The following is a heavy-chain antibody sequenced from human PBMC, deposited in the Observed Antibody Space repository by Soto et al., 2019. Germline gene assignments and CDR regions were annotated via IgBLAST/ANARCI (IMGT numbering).Heavy chain of an antibody. CDR2: IYYSGST. CDR1: GGSISSGGYY. Sequence: SETLSLTCTVSGGSISSGGYYWSWIRQHPGKGLEWIGYIYYSGSTYYNPSLESRLTISLDPSKNQFSLTLKSVTAVDTAVYYCARTMVRGITAFDYWGQGTLVTVSS. CDR3: ARTMVRGITAFDY. V-gene: IGHV4-31*03. J-gene: IGHJ4*02. D-gene: IGHD3-10*01.